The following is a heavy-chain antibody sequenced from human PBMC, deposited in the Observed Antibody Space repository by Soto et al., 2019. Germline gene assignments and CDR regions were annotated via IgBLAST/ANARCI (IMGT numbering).Heavy chain of an antibody. CDR1: GGSVSSGRYY. Sequence: SETLSLTCTVSGGSVSSGRYYWSWIRQPPGKGLEWIGEINYSGSTKYNPSLKSRVTISVDTSKNQFSLKLSSVAAADTAVHYCARSTTVTSFDDRGQGTLVTVSS. CDR2: INYSGST. V-gene: IGHV4-61*01. D-gene: IGHD4-17*01. J-gene: IGHJ4*02. CDR3: ARSTTVTSFDD.